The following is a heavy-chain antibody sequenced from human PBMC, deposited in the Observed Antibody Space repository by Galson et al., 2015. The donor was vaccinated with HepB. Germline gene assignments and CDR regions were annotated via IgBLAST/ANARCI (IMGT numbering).Heavy chain of an antibody. Sequence: PALVKPTQTLTLTCTFSGFSLSTSVVGVGWIRQPPGKALEWLALIYLDDDKRYSPSLKSRLTITKDTSKNQVVLTMTNMDPVDTATYYGAHSRYRTYYFDYWGQGTLVTVSS. CDR1: GFSLSTSVVG. J-gene: IGHJ4*02. D-gene: IGHD1-1*01. CDR3: AHSRYRTYYFDY. CDR2: IYLDDDK. V-gene: IGHV2-5*02.